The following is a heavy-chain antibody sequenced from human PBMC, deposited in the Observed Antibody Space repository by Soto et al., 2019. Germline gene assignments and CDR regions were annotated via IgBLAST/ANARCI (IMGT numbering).Heavy chain of an antibody. CDR1: GFTFSMYS. J-gene: IGHJ6*02. Sequence: LRLSCEVSGFTFSMYSMSWVRLSPGKGLEWVAKIPQDGVDGHYADSVKGRFTISRDNGKNSLYLQLNNLRAEDTAVYYCARDHLILPAHDFFYGSDVWGRGATVTVSS. D-gene: IGHD2-21*02. V-gene: IGHV3-7*03. CDR3: ARDHLILPAHDFFYGSDV. CDR2: IPQDGVDG.